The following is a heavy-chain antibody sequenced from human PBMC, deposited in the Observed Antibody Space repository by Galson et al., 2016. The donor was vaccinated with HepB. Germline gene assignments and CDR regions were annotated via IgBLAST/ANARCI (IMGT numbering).Heavy chain of an antibody. CDR2: IIPISGRP. J-gene: IGHJ3*01. Sequence: SVKVSCKASGGTFSVYGISWVRQAPGQGLEWLGGIIPISGRPHYAQRFQGRVTITADESTTTVYMELSRLRSEDTAVYYCARSRGGYCSASTCQVHLYYYAMNVWGQGTMVNVSS. D-gene: IGHD2-15*01. V-gene: IGHV1-69*13. CDR3: ARSRGGYCSASTCQVHLYYYAMNV. CDR1: GGTFSVYG.